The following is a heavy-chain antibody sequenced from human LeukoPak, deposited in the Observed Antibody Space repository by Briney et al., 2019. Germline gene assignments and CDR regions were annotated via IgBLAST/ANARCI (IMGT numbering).Heavy chain of an antibody. D-gene: IGHD6-19*01. J-gene: IGHJ3*02. CDR3: ARTTGSGWYRAFDI. CDR2: IYSGGST. V-gene: IGHV3-53*01. CDR1: GFTVSSNY. Sequence: HPGGSLRLSCAASGFTVSSNYMSWVRQAPGKGLEWVSVIYSGGSTYYADSVRGRFTISRDNSKNTLYLQMNSLRAEDTAVYYCARTTGSGWYRAFDIWGQGTMVTVSS.